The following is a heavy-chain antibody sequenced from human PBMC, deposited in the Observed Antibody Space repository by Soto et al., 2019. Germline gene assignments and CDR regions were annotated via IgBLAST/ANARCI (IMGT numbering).Heavy chain of an antibody. V-gene: IGHV1-18*04. CDR3: ARWGVLAIYPLRSYTEDDYFDY. D-gene: IGHD2-2*02. CDR1: GYSFTNFW. J-gene: IGHJ4*02. Sequence: PGESLKSSGETSGYSFTNFWISWVRQAPGQGLEWMGWISAYNGNTNYAQKLQGRVTMTTDTSTSTAYMELRSLRSDDTAVYYCARWGVLAIYPLRSYTEDDYFDYWGQGTLVPVSS. CDR2: ISAYNGNT.